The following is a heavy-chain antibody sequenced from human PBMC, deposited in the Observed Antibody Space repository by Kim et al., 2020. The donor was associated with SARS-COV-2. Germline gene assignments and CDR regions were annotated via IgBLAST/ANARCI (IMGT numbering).Heavy chain of an antibody. D-gene: IGHD3-22*01. Sequence: GGSLRLSCAASGFTFSSYAMSWVRQAPGKGLEWVSAISGSGGSTYYADSVKGRFTISRDNSKNTLYLQMNSLRAEDTAVYYCAQESPLSYYDSCGYYNWGQGTLVTVSS. CDR1: GFTFSSYA. CDR2: ISGSGGST. J-gene: IGHJ4*02. V-gene: IGHV3-23*01. CDR3: AQESPLSYYDSCGYYN.